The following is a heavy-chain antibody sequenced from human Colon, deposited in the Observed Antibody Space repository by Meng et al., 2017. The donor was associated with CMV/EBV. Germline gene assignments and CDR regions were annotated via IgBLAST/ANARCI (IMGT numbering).Heavy chain of an antibody. V-gene: IGHV3-30*02. CDR2: IRHDGSNR. J-gene: IGHJ1*01. CDR3: ARPDQYCSSATCPFFQH. Sequence: GGSLRLSCVASQFPFSFYGMHWVRQAPGKGLEGVAFIRHDGSNRYYAESVRGRVSISRDNSKNTVYLEINSLKAEDTAVYYCARPDQYCSSATCPFFQHWGQGTRVTVSS. D-gene: IGHD2-2*01. CDR1: QFPFSFYG.